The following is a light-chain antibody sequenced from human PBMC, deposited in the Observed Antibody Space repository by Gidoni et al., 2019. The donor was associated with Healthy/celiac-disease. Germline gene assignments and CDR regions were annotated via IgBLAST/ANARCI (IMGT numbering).Light chain of an antibody. Sequence: QSALTQPASVSGSPGQSITISCTGTSSDVGGYNYVSWYQQHPGQAPKLMIYDVSNRPSGVSNRFSGSKSGNTASLTISGLQAEDEADYYCSSYTSSSHVVFGGGTKLTVL. J-gene: IGLJ2*01. CDR1: SSDVGGYNY. CDR3: SSYTSSSHVV. CDR2: DVS. V-gene: IGLV2-14*01.